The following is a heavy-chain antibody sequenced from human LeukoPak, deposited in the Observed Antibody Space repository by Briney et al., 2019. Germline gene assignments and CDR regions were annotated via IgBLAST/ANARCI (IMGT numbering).Heavy chain of an antibody. CDR3: ARHKSLAAAEDY. Sequence: PSETLSLTCAVYGGSFSGYYWSWIRQPPGKGLEWIGEINHSGSTNYNPSLKSRVTISVDTSKNQFSLKLSSVTAADTAVYYCARHKSLAAAEDYWGQGTLVTVSS. J-gene: IGHJ4*02. D-gene: IGHD6-13*01. CDR1: GGSFSGYY. CDR2: INHSGST. V-gene: IGHV4-34*01.